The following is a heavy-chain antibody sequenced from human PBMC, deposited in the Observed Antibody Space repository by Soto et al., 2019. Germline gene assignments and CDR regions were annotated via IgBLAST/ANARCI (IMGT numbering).Heavy chain of an antibody. J-gene: IGHJ5*02. CDR2: INSDGSST. CDR1: GFTFSSYW. CDR3: ARVITIFGVVINNNWFDP. D-gene: IGHD3-3*01. Sequence: GGSLRLSCAASGFTFSSYWMHWVRQAPGKGLVWVSRINSDGSSTSYADSVKGRFTISRDNAKNTLYLQMNSLRAEDTAVYYCARVITIFGVVINNNWFDPWGQGTLVTVSS. V-gene: IGHV3-74*01.